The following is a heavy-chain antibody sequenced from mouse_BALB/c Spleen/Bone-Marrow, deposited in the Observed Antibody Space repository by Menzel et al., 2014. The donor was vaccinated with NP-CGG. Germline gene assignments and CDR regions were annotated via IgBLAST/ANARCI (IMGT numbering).Heavy chain of an antibody. D-gene: IGHD2-1*01. CDR1: GYAFTNYL. Sequence: QVQLQQPGAELVRPGTSVKVSCKASGYAFTNYLIEWVKQRPGQGLEWIGVINPGSGGTNYNEKFKGKATLTADKSSSTAYMQLSSLTSDDFAVYFCAREKGKDAMDYWGQGTSVTVSS. CDR3: AREKGKDAMDY. J-gene: IGHJ4*01. V-gene: IGHV1-54*01. CDR2: INPGSGGT.